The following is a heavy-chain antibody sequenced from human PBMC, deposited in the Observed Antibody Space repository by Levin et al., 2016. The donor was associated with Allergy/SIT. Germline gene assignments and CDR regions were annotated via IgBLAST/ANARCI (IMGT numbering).Heavy chain of an antibody. V-gene: IGHV1-18*01. Sequence: ASVKVSCKASGYTFTSYGISWVRQAPGQGLEWMGWISAYNGNTNYAQKLQGRVTMTTDTSTSTAYMELRSLRSDDTAVYYCAGGVYGDYTHYYYGMDVWGQGTTVTVSS. D-gene: IGHD4-17*01. CDR1: GYTFTSYG. J-gene: IGHJ6*02. CDR2: ISAYNGNT. CDR3: AGGVYGDYTHYYYGMDV.